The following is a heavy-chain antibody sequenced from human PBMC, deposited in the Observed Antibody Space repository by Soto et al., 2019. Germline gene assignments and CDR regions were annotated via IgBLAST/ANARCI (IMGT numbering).Heavy chain of an antibody. Sequence: PGESLKISCAASGFTFSNYAMSWVRQAPGKGLEWVSVISAGGNSTYYADSVKGRFTLSRDNAKNTVYLQMNSLRVEDTAVYYCARDRTPAVRLNWLDPWGQGTLVTVSS. V-gene: IGHV3-23*01. CDR3: ARDRTPAVRLNWLDP. CDR1: GFTFSNYA. CDR2: ISAGGNST. J-gene: IGHJ5*02. D-gene: IGHD2-2*01.